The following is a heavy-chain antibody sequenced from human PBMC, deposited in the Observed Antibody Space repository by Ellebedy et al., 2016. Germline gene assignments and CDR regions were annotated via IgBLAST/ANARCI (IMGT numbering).Heavy chain of an antibody. CDR2: ITSSGTYI. Sequence: GESLKISXAASGFSFDDNVIYWVRQGPGKGLEWVSSITSSGTYIHYADLLKGRFTISRDNAKNSLYLQMNSLRAADTAVYYCARGVGGTSLNWFDPWGQGTLVTVSS. J-gene: IGHJ5*02. V-gene: IGHV3-21*01. CDR1: GFSFDDNV. CDR3: ARGVGGTSLNWFDP. D-gene: IGHD3-16*01.